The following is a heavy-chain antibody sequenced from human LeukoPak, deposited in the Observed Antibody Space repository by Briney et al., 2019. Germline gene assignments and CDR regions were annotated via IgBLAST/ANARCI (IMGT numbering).Heavy chain of an antibody. CDR3: ARVTLTGYYAFDY. CDR2: ISSTSSNI. J-gene: IGHJ4*02. Sequence: GGSLRLSCAASGFTFSSYNMNWVRQAPGKGLEWVSSISSTSSNIYYADSLKGRFTISRDNAKQSLYLQMNSLRAEDTAVYYCARVTLTGYYAFDYWGQGTLVTVSS. D-gene: IGHD3-9*01. V-gene: IGHV3-21*01. CDR1: GFTFSSYN.